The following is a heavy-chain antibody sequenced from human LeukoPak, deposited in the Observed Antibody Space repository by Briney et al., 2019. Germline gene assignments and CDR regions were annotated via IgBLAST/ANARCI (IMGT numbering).Heavy chain of an antibody. CDR3: AKDGVVAALGDNWFDP. J-gene: IGHJ5*02. Sequence: GGSLRLSCAASGFTFDDYAMHWVRQAPGKGLEWVSLISWEGGTTYYAESVKGRFIISRDNSKNSLYLQMNSLRVEDTALYYCAKDGVVAALGDNWFDPWGQGTLVIVSS. D-gene: IGHD2-15*01. CDR1: GFTFDDYA. CDR2: ISWEGGTT. V-gene: IGHV3-43D*03.